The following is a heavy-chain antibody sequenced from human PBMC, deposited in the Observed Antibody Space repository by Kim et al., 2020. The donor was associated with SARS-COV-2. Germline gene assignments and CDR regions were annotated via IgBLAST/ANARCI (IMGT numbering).Heavy chain of an antibody. CDR1: GGSINSYY. Sequence: SETLSLTCTVSGGSINSYYWSWIRQPPGKGLEWIGYIYYSGSTNYNPSIKGRVTISVDTSKNQFSLKLSSVTAADTAVYYCARGVRGVTPHYWGQGTLVTVSP. CDR3: ARGVRGVTPHY. CDR2: IYYSGST. V-gene: IGHV4-59*01. D-gene: IGHD3-10*01. J-gene: IGHJ4*02.